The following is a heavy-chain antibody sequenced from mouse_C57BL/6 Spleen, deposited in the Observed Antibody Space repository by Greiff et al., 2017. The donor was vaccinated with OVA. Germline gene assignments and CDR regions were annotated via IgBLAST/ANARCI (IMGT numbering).Heavy chain of an antibody. CDR2: IHPNSGST. CDR3: SRSGYDYDNFDY. V-gene: IGHV1-64*01. D-gene: IGHD2-4*01. CDR1: GYTFTSYW. Sequence: QVQLQQPGAELVKPGASVKLSCKASGYTFTSYWMHWVKQRPGQGLEWIGMIHPNSGSTNYNEKFKSKATLTEDKSSSTASMQLSSLTSEDSAVYYCSRSGYDYDNFDYWGQGTTLTVSS. J-gene: IGHJ2*01.